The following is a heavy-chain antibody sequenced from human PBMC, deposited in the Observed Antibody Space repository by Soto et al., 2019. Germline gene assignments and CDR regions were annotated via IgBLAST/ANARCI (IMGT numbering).Heavy chain of an antibody. CDR2: INPSGGST. Sequence: ASVKVSCKASGYTFTSYYMHWVRQAPGQGLEWMGIINPSGGSTSYAQKFQGRVTMTRDTSTSTVYMELSSLRSEDTAVYYCARDHGLTVVGATIPDYWGQGTLVTVSS. CDR1: GYTFTSYY. J-gene: IGHJ4*02. CDR3: ARDHGLTVVGATIPDY. V-gene: IGHV1-46*01. D-gene: IGHD1-26*01.